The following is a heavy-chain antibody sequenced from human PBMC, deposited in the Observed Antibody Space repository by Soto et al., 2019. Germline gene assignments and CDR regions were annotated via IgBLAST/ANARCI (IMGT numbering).Heavy chain of an antibody. CDR3: VKLRLELLYLDS. CDR2: ISGSGDST. D-gene: IGHD1-7*01. Sequence: GGPLLLSSSASGFTFHRYGMSWVRQAPGKGLEWVSAISGSGDSTYYADSVKGRFTISRDSSNNTLYLQMNNLRADDTALYFCVKLRLELLYLDSWGLGALVTGSA. CDR1: GFTFHRYG. V-gene: IGHV3-23*01. J-gene: IGHJ4*02.